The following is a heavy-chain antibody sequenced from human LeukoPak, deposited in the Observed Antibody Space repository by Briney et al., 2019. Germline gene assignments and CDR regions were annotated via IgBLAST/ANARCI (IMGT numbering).Heavy chain of an antibody. CDR3: FRAEDGIRDFDWLPHYFDY. D-gene: IGHD3-9*01. V-gene: IGHV4-39*01. CDR2: IYYSGST. CDR1: GGSISSSSYY. Sequence: PSETLSLTCTVSGGSISSSSYYWGWIRQPPGKGLEWIGSIYYSGSTYYNPSLKSRVTISVDTSKNQFSLKLSSVTAADTAVYFFFRAEDGIRDFDWLPHYFDYWGQGTLVTVSP. J-gene: IGHJ4*02.